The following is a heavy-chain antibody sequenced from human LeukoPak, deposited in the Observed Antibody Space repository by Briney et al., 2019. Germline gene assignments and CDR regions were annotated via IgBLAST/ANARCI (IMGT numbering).Heavy chain of an antibody. J-gene: IGHJ3*02. D-gene: IGHD1-26*01. CDR3: ARVVMDYSGSVLGAFDI. V-gene: IGHV1-46*01. CDR1: GYTFTSYY. CDR2: INPSGGST. Sequence: ASVKVSCKASGYTFTSYYMHWVRQAPGQGLEWMGIINPSGGSTSYAQKFQGRATMTRDTSTSTVYMELSSLRSEDTAVYYCARVVMDYSGSVLGAFDIWGQGTMVTVSS.